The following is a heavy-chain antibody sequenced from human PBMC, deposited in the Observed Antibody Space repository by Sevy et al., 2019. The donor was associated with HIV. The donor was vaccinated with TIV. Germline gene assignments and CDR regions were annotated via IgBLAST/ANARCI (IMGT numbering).Heavy chain of an antibody. D-gene: IGHD3-10*01. CDR2: IKQDGSQK. V-gene: IGHV3-7*01. J-gene: IGHJ4*02. CDR1: GFTFSDYW. CDR3: AKVSGRGFGESAFDY. Sequence: GGSLRLSCAASGFTFSDYWMSWVRQAPGKGLEWVANIKQDGSQKYFVDSVKGRFTISRDNSKNTLYLQMNSLRAEDTAVYYCAKVSGRGFGESAFDYWGQGTLVTVSS.